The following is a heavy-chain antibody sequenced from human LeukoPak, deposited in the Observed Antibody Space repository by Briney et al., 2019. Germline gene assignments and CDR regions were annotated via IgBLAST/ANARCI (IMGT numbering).Heavy chain of an antibody. V-gene: IGHV3-66*01. CDR1: GFTVSSNY. Sequence: GGSLRLSCAASGFTVSSNYMNWVRQAPGKGLEWVSVIYSGGSTYYADSVKGRFTISRDNSKNTLYLQMSSLRAEDTAVYYCARVPWGHGGNSGAIDYWGQGTLVTVSS. CDR3: ARVPWGHGGNSGAIDY. J-gene: IGHJ4*02. CDR2: IYSGGST. D-gene: IGHD4-23*01.